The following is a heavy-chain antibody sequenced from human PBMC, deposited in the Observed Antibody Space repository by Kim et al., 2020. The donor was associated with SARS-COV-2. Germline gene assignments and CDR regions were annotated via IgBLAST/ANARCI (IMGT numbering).Heavy chain of an antibody. CDR2: DGRNK. CDR3: ANFES. V-gene: IGHV3-33*06. Sequence: DGRNKYYADSVEGRFTISRDNSKNMLFLQMNSLRAEDTAVYYCANFESWGQGTLVTVSS. J-gene: IGHJ4*02.